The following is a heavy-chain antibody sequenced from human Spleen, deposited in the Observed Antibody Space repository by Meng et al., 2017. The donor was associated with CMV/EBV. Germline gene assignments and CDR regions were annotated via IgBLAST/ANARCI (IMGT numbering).Heavy chain of an antibody. Sequence: GESLKISCAASGFTFSSYAMHWVRQAPGKGLEWVSVIYSGGSTYYADSVKGRFTISRDNSKNTLYLQMNSLRAEDTALYYCAKDGTTGGATGFDYWGQGTLVTVSS. CDR1: GFTFSSYA. D-gene: IGHD4-11*01. CDR2: IYSGGST. CDR3: AKDGTTGGATGFDY. V-gene: IGHV3-NL1*01. J-gene: IGHJ4*02.